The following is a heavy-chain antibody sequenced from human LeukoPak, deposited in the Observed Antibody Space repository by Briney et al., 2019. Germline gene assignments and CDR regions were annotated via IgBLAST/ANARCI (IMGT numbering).Heavy chain of an antibody. J-gene: IGHJ4*02. Sequence: GGSLRLSCAASGFTFDDYAMHWVRQAPGKGLEWVSLISGDGGSTYYADSVKGRFTISRGNSKNSLYLQMNSLRTEDTALYYCAKDSHLYYYDSSGYYLDYWGQGTLVTVSS. V-gene: IGHV3-43*02. CDR2: ISGDGGST. CDR3: AKDSHLYYYDSSGYYLDY. D-gene: IGHD3-22*01. CDR1: GFTFDDYA.